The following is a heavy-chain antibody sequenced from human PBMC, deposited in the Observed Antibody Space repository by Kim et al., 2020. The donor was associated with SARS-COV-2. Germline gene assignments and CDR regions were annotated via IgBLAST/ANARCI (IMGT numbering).Heavy chain of an antibody. CDR2: ISYSRIT. J-gene: IGHJ1*01. CDR1: GGSLSTSGYY. CDR3: ARGVGIAAVGP. Sequence: SETLSLTCTVSGGSLSTSGYYWGWIRQPPGKGLEWIGSISYSRITRYNPSLKSRVTVSVDTPTNQFSLKVTSVTAADTAVYYCARGVGIAAVGPWGQGTL. D-gene: IGHD6-25*01. V-gene: IGHV4-39*01.